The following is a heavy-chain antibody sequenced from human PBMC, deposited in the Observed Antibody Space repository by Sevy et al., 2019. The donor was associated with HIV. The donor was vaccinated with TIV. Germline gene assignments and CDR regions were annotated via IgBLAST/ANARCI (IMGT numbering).Heavy chain of an antibody. CDR3: ARWAGGGQSAVFDY. CDR1: GDSITTYY. CDR2: IYYIAGTT. V-gene: IGHV4-59*01. Sequence: SETLSLTCTVSGDSITTYYWSWIRQPPGKGLEWIGYIYYIAGTTNYNPSLKSRVTLSVDTSKNQVSLKLTSVTPADTAFYYCARWAGGGQSAVFDYWGQGTPVTVSS. D-gene: IGHD6-25*01. J-gene: IGHJ4*02.